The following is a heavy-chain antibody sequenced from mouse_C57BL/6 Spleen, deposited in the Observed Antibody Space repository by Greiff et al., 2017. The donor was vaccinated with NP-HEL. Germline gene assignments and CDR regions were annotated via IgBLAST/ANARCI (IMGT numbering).Heavy chain of an antibody. Sequence: EVQLVESEGGLVQPGSSMKLSCTASGFTFSDYYMAWVRQVPETGLEWVANINYDGSSTYYLDSLKSRFIISRDNAKNILYLQMSSLKSEDTATYYCARDGHGSSYDWYFDVWGTGTTVTVSS. CDR3: ARDGHGSSYDWYFDV. J-gene: IGHJ1*03. CDR1: GFTFSDYY. D-gene: IGHD1-1*01. CDR2: INYDGSST. V-gene: IGHV5-16*01.